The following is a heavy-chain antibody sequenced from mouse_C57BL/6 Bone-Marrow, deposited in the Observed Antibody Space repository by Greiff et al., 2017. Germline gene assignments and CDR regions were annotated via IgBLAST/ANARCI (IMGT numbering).Heavy chain of an antibody. Sequence: EVQLQESGPVLAKPGASVKMSCKASGYTFTDYYMNWVKQSHGKSLEWIGVITPYNGGTSYNQKFTGKATLTADKSSSTAYMDLSSLTSKDSAVYYCARGGEVDYWGQGTSVTVAS. CDR3: ARGGEVDY. J-gene: IGHJ4*01. CDR2: ITPYNGGT. CDR1: GYTFTDYY. V-gene: IGHV1-19*01.